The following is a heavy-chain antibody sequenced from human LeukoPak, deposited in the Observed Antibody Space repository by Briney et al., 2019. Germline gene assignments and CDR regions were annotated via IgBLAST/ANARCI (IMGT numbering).Heavy chain of an antibody. Sequence: ASVKVSFKASGYTFTSYAMHWVRQAPGQRLEWMGWINAGNGNTKYSQKFQGRVTITRDTSASTAYMELSSLRSEDTAVYYCARTFYGSGETSVPYRGAFDIWGQGTMVTVSS. V-gene: IGHV1-3*01. CDR1: GYTFTSYA. J-gene: IGHJ3*02. CDR2: INAGNGNT. CDR3: ARTFYGSGETSVPYRGAFDI. D-gene: IGHD3-10*01.